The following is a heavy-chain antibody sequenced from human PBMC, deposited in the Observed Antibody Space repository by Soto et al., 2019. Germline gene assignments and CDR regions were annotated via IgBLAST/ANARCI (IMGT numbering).Heavy chain of an antibody. J-gene: IGHJ4*02. CDR1: GFTFSSYA. V-gene: IGHV3-23*01. CDR3: AKFFVETGGSSGWPWSFHY. D-gene: IGHD6-25*01. CDR2: ISGSGGTT. Sequence: EVQLLESGGGLVQPGRSLRLSCAASGFTFSSYAMSWVRQAPGKGLEWVSAISGSGGTTYYADSVKGRFTISRDNSMNTLFLQMNSLRAEDTVVYYCAKFFVETGGSSGWPWSFHYWGQGTLVTVSS.